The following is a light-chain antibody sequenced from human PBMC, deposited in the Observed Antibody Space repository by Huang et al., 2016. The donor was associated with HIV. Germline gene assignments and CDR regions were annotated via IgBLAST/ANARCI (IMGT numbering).Light chain of an antibody. Sequence: EIVLTQSPATLSLSPGDRATLSCRPSQSVSNYLAWYQQKPGQAPRLLIYDASNRATGIPARFSGSGSGTDFTLTISSLEPEDFAIYYCHQRSDWPRTFGQGTKVEIK. CDR1: QSVSNY. CDR2: DAS. V-gene: IGKV3-11*01. CDR3: HQRSDWPRT. J-gene: IGKJ1*01.